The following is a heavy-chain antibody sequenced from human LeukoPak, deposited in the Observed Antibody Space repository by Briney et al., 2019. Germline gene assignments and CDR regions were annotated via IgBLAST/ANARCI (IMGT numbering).Heavy chain of an antibody. V-gene: IGHV3-21*01. Sequence: GGSLRLSCAASGFSFTNAWMNWVRQAPGKGLEWVSSISSSSSYIYYADSVKGRFTISRDNAKNSLYLQMNSLRAEDTAVYYCARGGFGVVITNWFDPWGQGTLVTVSS. J-gene: IGHJ5*02. CDR3: ARGGFGVVITNWFDP. CDR1: GFSFTNAW. CDR2: ISSSSSYI. D-gene: IGHD3-3*01.